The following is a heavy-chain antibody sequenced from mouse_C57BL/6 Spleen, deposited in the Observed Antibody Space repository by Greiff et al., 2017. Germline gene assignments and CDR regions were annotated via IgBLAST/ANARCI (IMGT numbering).Heavy chain of an antibody. CDR3: ARGGDYAMDY. V-gene: IGHV1-7*01. CDR2: INPSSGYT. CDR1: GYTFTSYW. Sequence: QVQLQQSGAELAKPGASVKLSCKASGYTFTSYWMHWVKQRPGQGLEWIGYINPSSGYTKYNQKFKDTATLTADKSSSTAYMQLSSLTSEDSAVYYCARGGDYAMDYWGQGTSVTVSS. J-gene: IGHJ4*01.